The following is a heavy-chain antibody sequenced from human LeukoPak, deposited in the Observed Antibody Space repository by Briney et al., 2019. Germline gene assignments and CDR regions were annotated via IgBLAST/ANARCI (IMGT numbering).Heavy chain of an antibody. Sequence: ASVKVSCKASGYSFTGSYIHWVRQAPGQGLEWMGWLNPNSGGTNYAQKFQGRVTMTRDTSISTAYMELRGLRSDDTAVYYCARETQIWLDYWGQGALVIVSS. V-gene: IGHV1-2*02. CDR3: ARETQIWLDY. J-gene: IGHJ4*02. CDR1: GYSFTGSY. CDR2: LNPNSGGT.